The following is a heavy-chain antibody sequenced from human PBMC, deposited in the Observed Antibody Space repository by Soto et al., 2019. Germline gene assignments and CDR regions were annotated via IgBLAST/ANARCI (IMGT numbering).Heavy chain of an antibody. D-gene: IGHD2-21*02. CDR2: IYQSGST. CDR3: ARHPSDFWFDP. Sequence: SETLSLTCGVSGGSISSGGYSWSWIRQPPGKGLEWIGYIYQSGSTFYNPSLKSRVTISLDKSKNQFSLNLSSVTAADTAVYYCARHPSDFWFDPWGQGTLVTVSS. V-gene: IGHV4-30-2*01. CDR1: GGSISSGGYS. J-gene: IGHJ5*02.